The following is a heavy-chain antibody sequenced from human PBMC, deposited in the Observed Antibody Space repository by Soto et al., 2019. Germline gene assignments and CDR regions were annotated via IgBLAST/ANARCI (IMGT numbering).Heavy chain of an antibody. V-gene: IGHV2-5*02. CDR2: IYWDDDK. CDR3: VHDSSGWYGFDY. D-gene: IGHD6-19*01. CDR1: GFSLSSSGVG. J-gene: IGHJ4*02. Sequence: QITLKESGPTLVRPTQTLTLTCTFSGFSLSSSGVGVAWIRQPPGKALEWLALIYWDDDKRYSPSLRSRLSITKDTSKNQVVLTMTNMDPVDTGTYYCVHDSSGWYGFDYWGQGTLVIVSS.